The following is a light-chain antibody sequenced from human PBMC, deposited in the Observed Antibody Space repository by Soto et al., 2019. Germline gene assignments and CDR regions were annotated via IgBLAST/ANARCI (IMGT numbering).Light chain of an antibody. CDR1: QSIGSSY. J-gene: IGKJ2*01. V-gene: IGKV3-20*01. CDR3: SLYVYSSYT. CDR2: GAS. Sequence: EIVLTQSPGTLSLSPGERATLSCRASQSIGSSYLAWYQQKPGQAPRLLIYGASSRATDIPDRFSVSGSGTDFTLTISRLDPEDFAVYYCSLYVYSSYTFGQGTKLEIK.